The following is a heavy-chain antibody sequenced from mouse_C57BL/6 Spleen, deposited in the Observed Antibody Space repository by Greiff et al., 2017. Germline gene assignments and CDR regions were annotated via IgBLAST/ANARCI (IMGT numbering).Heavy chain of an antibody. CDR2: IHPNSGST. CDR3: AREDDYGGYAMDD. J-gene: IGHJ4*01. Sequence: VQLQQPGAELVKPGASVKLSCKASGYTFTSYWMHWVKQRPGQGLEWIGMIHPNSGSTHYNEKFKSKATLTVDKSSSTAYMQLSSLTSEDSAVYYCAREDDYGGYAMDDWGQGSSVTVS. D-gene: IGHD2-4*01. V-gene: IGHV1-64*01. CDR1: GYTFTSYW.